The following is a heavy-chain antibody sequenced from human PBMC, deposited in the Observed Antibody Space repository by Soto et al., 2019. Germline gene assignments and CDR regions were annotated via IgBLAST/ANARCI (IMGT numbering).Heavy chain of an antibody. Sequence: PSETLSLTCAVYGGSFSGYYWSWIRQPPGKGLEWIGEINHSGSTNYNPSLKSRVTISVDTSKNQFSLKLSSVTAADTAVYYCARGGYDFWSGSNWFDPWGQGTLVTVSS. CDR1: GGSFSGYY. V-gene: IGHV4-34*01. CDR2: INHSGST. J-gene: IGHJ5*02. CDR3: ARGGYDFWSGSNWFDP. D-gene: IGHD3-3*01.